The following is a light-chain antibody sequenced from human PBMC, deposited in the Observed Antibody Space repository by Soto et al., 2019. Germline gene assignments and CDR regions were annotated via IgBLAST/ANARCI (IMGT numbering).Light chain of an antibody. Sequence: QAVVTPEPSLTVSPGGTVPLTCGSRTGAVTNGHYPYWFQQKPGQAPRTLIYDTTNRHSWTPARFSGSLLGGKAALTLSGAQPEDEAEYYCLLSYNGPYVFGTGTKVTVL. CDR3: LLSYNGPYV. V-gene: IGLV7-46*01. CDR1: TGAVTNGHY. CDR2: DTT. J-gene: IGLJ1*01.